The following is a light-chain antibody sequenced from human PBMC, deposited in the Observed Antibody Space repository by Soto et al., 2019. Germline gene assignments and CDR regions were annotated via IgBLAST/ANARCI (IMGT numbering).Light chain of an antibody. CDR2: AVS. Sequence: AIRMTQSPSSFSASTGDRVTITCRASQGISSYLAWYQQKPGKAPELLISAVSTLQSGVPSRFSGSGSGTDFTLTISCLQSEDFASYYCQQYYTYPWTFGQGTKVEIK. V-gene: IGKV1-8*01. CDR1: QGISSY. CDR3: QQYYTYPWT. J-gene: IGKJ1*01.